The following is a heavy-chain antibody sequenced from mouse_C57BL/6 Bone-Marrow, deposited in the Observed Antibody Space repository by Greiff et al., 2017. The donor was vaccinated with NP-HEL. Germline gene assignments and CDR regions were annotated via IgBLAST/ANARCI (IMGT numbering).Heavy chain of an antibody. Sequence: EVNVVESGAGLVKPGGSLKLSCAASGFTFSSYAMSWVRQTPEKRLEWVAYISSGGDYIYYADTVKGRFTISRDTARNTLHRHMSSLKSEDTAMYCCIRVLRFFFDYWGQGTTLTVSS. CDR2: ISSGGDYI. D-gene: IGHD1-1*01. V-gene: IGHV5-9-1*02. J-gene: IGHJ2*01. CDR1: GFTFSSYA. CDR3: IRVLRFFFDY.